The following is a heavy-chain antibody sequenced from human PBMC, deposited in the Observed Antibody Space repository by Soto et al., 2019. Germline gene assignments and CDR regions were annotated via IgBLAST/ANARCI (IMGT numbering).Heavy chain of an antibody. D-gene: IGHD3-16*02. J-gene: IGHJ3*02. CDR1: GDSVSSNSAA. Sequence: SQTLSLTCAISGDSVSSNSAAWNWIRQSPSRGLEWLGRTYYRSKWYHDYAPSVKSRITINPDTSKSHFSLQLNSMTPEDTAVYYCARERGVLSEAFDIWGRGTMVTVSS. CDR2: TYYRSKWYH. V-gene: IGHV6-1*01. CDR3: ARERGVLSEAFDI.